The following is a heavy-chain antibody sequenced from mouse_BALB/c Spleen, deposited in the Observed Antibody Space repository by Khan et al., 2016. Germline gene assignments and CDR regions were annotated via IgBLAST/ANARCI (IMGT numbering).Heavy chain of an antibody. V-gene: IGHV3-2*02. CDR2: ISYSGST. D-gene: IGHD2-1*01. CDR1: GYSITSDYA. Sequence: EVQLQESGPGLVKPSQSLSLTCTVTGYSITSDYAWNWIRQFPGNKLEWMGYISYSGSTSYNPSLKSRISITRDTSKNQFFLQLNSVTTEDTATCYCARGYYGNYVACWGRGTMITISA. CDR3: ARGYYGNYVAC. J-gene: IGHJ3*01.